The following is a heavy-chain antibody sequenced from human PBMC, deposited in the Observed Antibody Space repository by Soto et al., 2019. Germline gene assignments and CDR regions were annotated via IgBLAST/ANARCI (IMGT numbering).Heavy chain of an antibody. Sequence: SGGSLRLSCAASAFTLSGCRRDWVRQAPGKGLEYVSGISSNGVGTYYANSVQGRFTISRDNSKNTVYLQMGSLRPEDMAVYYCARRARPDFYYMDVWGKGTTVTLSS. CDR3: ARRARPDFYYMDV. V-gene: IGHV3-64*01. J-gene: IGHJ6*03. CDR2: ISSNGVGT. CDR1: AFTLSGCR. D-gene: IGHD6-6*01.